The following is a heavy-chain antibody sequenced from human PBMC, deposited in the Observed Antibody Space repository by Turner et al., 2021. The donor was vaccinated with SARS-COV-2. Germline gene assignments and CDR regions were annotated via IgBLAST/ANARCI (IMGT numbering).Heavy chain of an antibody. V-gene: IGHV4-59*01. CDR3: ARAYRGAITSLVY. D-gene: IGHD3-16*02. J-gene: IGHJ4*02. CDR1: GDSISNYY. CDR2: IHISGIP. Sequence: QVQLQESGPGLMKPSETLYLTCTACGDSISNYYWSWIRPPPGKGLEWLGNIHISGIPNYNPSLKSRLVISIDTSKNQFSLNLTSVPAADTAIYYCARAYRGAITSLVYWGQGTLVTVAS.